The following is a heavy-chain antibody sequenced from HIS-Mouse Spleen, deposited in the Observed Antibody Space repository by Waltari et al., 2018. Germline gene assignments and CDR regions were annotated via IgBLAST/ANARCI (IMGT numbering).Heavy chain of an antibody. V-gene: IGHV4-39*07. CDR2: MYYSRRT. CDR3: AREIPYSSSWYDWYFDL. CDR1: GGSISSSSYY. D-gene: IGHD6-13*01. Sequence: QLQLQESGPGLVKPSETLSLTCTVSGGSISSSSYYWGWIRQPPGKGLALIGSMYYSRRTYYNPSRKSGVTIAVDTSKNQFSLKPSSVTAVDTAVYYCAREIPYSSSWYDWYFDLWGRGTLVTVSS. J-gene: IGHJ2*01.